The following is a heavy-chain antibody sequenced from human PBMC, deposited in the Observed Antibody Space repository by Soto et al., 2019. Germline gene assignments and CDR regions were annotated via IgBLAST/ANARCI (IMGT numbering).Heavy chain of an antibody. Sequence: SETLSLTCGVSGDSITTYKWWTWVRQTPGKGLEWIGEIYDSGNTRYNPSLKSRVTISKDTSKNELSLKLNSVTVADTAVYYCARAGVESIPIFAVVAPYGMDVRGQGTTVTVSS. V-gene: IGHV4-4*02. CDR3: ARAGVESIPIFAVVAPYGMDV. CDR2: IYDSGNT. D-gene: IGHD3-3*01. CDR1: GDSITTYKW. J-gene: IGHJ6*02.